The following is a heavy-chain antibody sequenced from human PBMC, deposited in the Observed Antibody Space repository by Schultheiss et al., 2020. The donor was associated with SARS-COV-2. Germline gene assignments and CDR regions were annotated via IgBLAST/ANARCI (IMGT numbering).Heavy chain of an antibody. CDR2: IYYSGST. V-gene: IGHV4-59*01. J-gene: IGHJ5*02. D-gene: IGHD6-6*01. CDR3: ARSIAARPVCWFDP. Sequence: SETLSLTCTVSGGSISGYYWGWIRQPPGKGLEWIGYIYYSGSTNYNPSLKSRVTISVDTSKNQFSLKLSSVTAADTAVYYCARSIAARPVCWFDPWGQGTLVTVSS. CDR1: GGSISGYY.